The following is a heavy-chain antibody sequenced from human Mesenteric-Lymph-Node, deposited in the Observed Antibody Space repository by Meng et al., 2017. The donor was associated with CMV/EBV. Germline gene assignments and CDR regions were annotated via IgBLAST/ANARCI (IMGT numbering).Heavy chain of an antibody. V-gene: IGHV1-2*02. CDR2: INPNSGGT. Sequence: ASVKVSCKASGYTFTGYYMHWVRQAPGQGLEWMGWINPNSGGTNYAQKFQGRVTMTRDTSISTAYMELSRLRSDDTAVFYCARQPYLEDYYYAMDVWGQGTTVTVSS. CDR1: GYTFTGYY. D-gene: IGHD1-1*01. J-gene: IGHJ6*02. CDR3: ARQPYLEDYYYAMDV.